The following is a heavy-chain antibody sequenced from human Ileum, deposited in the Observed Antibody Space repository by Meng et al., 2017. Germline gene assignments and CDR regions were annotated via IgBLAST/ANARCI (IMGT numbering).Heavy chain of an antibody. CDR2: IYAGGTT. CDR3: AGRYSSGWYVH. CDR1: GFTVISNY. Sequence: VPLLGTGGSLMHPWESLKLSCAAAGFTVISNYRSWVRQAPGKGLEWVSVIYAGGTTYYADSVKGRFTISRDDSKNTVFLQMNSLRGEDTAVYYCAGRYSSGWYVHWGQGTLVTVSS. D-gene: IGHD6-19*01. J-gene: IGHJ5*02. V-gene: IGHV3-53*02.